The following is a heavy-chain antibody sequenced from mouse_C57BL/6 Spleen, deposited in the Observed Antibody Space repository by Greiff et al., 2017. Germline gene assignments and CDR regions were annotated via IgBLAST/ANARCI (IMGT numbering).Heavy chain of an antibody. Sequence: VQLQQSGAELARPGASVKLSCKASGYTFTSYGISWVKQRTGQGLEWIGEISPRSGSTYYNEKFKGKATLTADKSSRTAYMELRSLTSEDSAVYYCARTGGNYPYWYFDVWGTGTTVTVSS. V-gene: IGHV1-81*01. J-gene: IGHJ1*03. CDR1: GYTFTSYG. D-gene: IGHD2-1*01. CDR2: ISPRSGST. CDR3: ARTGGNYPYWYFDV.